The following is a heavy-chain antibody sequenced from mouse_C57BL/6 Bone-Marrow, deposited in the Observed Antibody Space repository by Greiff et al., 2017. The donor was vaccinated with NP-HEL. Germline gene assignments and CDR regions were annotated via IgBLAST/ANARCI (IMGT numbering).Heavy chain of an antibody. CDR1: GFTFSDAW. V-gene: IGHV6-6*01. CDR3: TGGYDLYYYAMDY. Sequence: EVQRVESGGGLVQPGGSMKLSCAASGFTFSDAWMDWVRQSPEKGLEWVAEIRNKANNHATYYAESVKGRFTISRDDSKSSVYLQMNSLRAEDTGIYYCTGGYDLYYYAMDYWGQGTSVTVSS. CDR2: IRNKANNHAT. J-gene: IGHJ4*01. D-gene: IGHD2-2*01.